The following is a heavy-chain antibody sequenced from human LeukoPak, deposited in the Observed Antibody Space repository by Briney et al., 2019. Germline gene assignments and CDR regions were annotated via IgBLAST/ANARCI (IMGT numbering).Heavy chain of an antibody. CDR3: AKAGSGWYYSFDS. J-gene: IGHJ4*02. V-gene: IGHV3-21*04. D-gene: IGHD6-19*01. CDR2: ISSSSSYI. Sequence: GGSLRLSCAASGFTFSSYWMSWVRQAPGKGLEWVSSISSSSSYIYYADSVKGRFTISRDNAKNSLYLQMSSLRAEDAAVYYCAKAGSGWYYSFDSWGQGTLVTVSS. CDR1: GFTFSSYW.